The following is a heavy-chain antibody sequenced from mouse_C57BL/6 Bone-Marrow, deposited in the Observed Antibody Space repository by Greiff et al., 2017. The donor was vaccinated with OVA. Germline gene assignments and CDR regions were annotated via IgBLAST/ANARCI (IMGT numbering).Heavy chain of an antibody. CDR1: GFTFSDYY. CDR2: INYDGSST. V-gene: IGHV5-16*01. D-gene: IGHD4-1*01. CDR3: ARGAGTSYWYFDV. Sequence: EVQLVESEGGLVQPGSSMKLSCTASGFTFSDYYMAWVRQVPEKGLEWVANINYDGSSTYYLDSLKSRFIISRDNAKNILYLQMSSLKSEDTATYYCARGAGTSYWYFDVWGTGTTVTVSS. J-gene: IGHJ1*03.